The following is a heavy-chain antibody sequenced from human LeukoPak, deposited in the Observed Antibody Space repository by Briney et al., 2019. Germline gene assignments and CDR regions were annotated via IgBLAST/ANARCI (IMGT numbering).Heavy chain of an antibody. CDR1: GGSISSSSHY. D-gene: IGHD1-14*01. J-gene: IGHJ6*02. V-gene: IGHV4-39*01. CDR3: ARHAGRYFYYGLDV. Sequence: PSETLSLTCTVSGGSISSSSHYWDWIRQPPGKGLEWIGNLYDSGSTHYNPSLRSRVTISADTSKNQFSLKLNSVTAADTAVYYCARHAGRYFYYGLDVWGQGTTVTVSS. CDR2: LYDSGST.